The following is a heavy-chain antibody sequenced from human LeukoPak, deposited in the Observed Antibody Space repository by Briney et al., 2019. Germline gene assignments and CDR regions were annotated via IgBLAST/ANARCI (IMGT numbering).Heavy chain of an antibody. D-gene: IGHD3-3*01. V-gene: IGHV4-38-2*02. CDR3: AISTRGFLESHFDH. CDR2: IYHSGST. CDR1: GYSISSGYY. J-gene: IGHJ4*02. Sequence: PSETLSLTCTVSGYSISSGYYWGWIRQPPGKGLEWIGSIYHSGSTYYNPSLKSRVTISVDTSKNQFSLKLSSVTAADTALYYCAISTRGFLESHFDHWGQGTLVTVSS.